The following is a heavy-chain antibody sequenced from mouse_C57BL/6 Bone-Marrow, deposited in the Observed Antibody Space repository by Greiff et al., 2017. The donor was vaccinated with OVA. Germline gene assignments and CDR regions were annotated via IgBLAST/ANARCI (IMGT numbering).Heavy chain of an antibody. V-gene: IGHV1-81*01. CDR3: ARRVMSGSSWYFDV. CDR1: GYTFTSYG. D-gene: IGHD1-1*01. Sequence: VKLMESGAELARPGASVKLSCKASGYTFTSYGISWVKQRTGQGLEWIGEIYPRSGNTYYNEKFKGKATLTADKSSSTAYMELRRLTSEDSAVYFCARRVMSGSSWYFDVWGTGTTVTVSS. J-gene: IGHJ1*03. CDR2: IYPRSGNT.